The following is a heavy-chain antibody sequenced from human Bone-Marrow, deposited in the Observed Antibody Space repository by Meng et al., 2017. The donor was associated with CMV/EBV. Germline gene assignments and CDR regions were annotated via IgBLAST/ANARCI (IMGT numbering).Heavy chain of an antibody. CDR3: ASYYRNYYYYGMDV. D-gene: IGHD1-26*01. CDR1: GFTFSSYW. V-gene: IGHV3-7*01. J-gene: IGHJ6*02. CDR2: IKQDGSEK. Sequence: GESLKISCAASGFTFSSYWMSWVRQAPGKGLEWVANIKQDGSEKYYVDSVKGRFTISRDNAKNSLYLQMNSLRAEDTAVYYCASYYRNYYYYGMDVWGQGTTVTVYS.